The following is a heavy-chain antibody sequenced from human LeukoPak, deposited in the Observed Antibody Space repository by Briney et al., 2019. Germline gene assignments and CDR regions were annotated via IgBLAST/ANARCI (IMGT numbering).Heavy chain of an antibody. J-gene: IGHJ6*03. CDR1: GGSFNDYY. Sequence: PSETLSLTCAVYGGSFNDYYWNWIRQPPGKGLEWIGEINLRGSTTYNPSLKSRVTISLDESKNQFSLKLSSVTAADTAVYFCARGRVSSSTWYSTYYYYFYMDVWGKGTTVTVSS. V-gene: IGHV4-34*01. CDR2: INLRGST. CDR3: ARGRVSSSTWYSTYYYYFYMDV. D-gene: IGHD6-13*01.